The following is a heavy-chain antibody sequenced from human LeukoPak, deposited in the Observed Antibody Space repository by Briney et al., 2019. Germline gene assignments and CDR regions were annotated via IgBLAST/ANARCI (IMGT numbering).Heavy chain of an antibody. J-gene: IGHJ4*02. CDR2: IYYSGST. CDR1: GGSVNSGSYY. D-gene: IGHD1-26*01. Sequence: SETLSLTCTVSGGSVNSGSYYWNWIRQPPGKGLEWIGYIYYSGSTNYNPSLKSRVTISVETSKNQFSLKLSSVTAADTAVYYCARAAYSGSYHSDYWGQGTLVNVSS. CDR3: ARAAYSGSYHSDY. V-gene: IGHV4-61*01.